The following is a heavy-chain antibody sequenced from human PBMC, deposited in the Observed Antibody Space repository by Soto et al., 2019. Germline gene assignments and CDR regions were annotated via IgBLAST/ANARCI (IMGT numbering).Heavy chain of an antibody. J-gene: IGHJ6*02. CDR1: GFMFCTYL. D-gene: IGHD3-16*01. CDR2: IKQGGNEK. CDR3: VGALTYEVPYYYYGMDV. Sequence: EVQLVESGGGLVQPGGSLRLSCEASGFMFCTYLMSWVRQAPGKGLEWVANIKQGGNEKFYVDSVKGRFTISRDNAKKSLFLQMNSLRPEDTAVYYCVGALTYEVPYYYYGMDVWGQGTTVTVSS. V-gene: IGHV3-7*01.